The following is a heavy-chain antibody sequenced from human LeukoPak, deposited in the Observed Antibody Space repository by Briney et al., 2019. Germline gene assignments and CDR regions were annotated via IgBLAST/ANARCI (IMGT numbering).Heavy chain of an antibody. CDR2: IYTSGST. CDR1: GGSISSGSYY. J-gene: IGHJ3*02. D-gene: IGHD4-23*01. V-gene: IGHV4-61*02. Sequence: SETLSLTCTVSGGSISSGSYYWSWIRQPAGKGLEWIGRIYTSGSTNYNPSLKSRVTISVDTSKNQFSLKLSSVTAADTAVYYCARHGRIGGNSEGDAFDIWGQGTMVTVSS. CDR3: ARHGRIGGNSEGDAFDI.